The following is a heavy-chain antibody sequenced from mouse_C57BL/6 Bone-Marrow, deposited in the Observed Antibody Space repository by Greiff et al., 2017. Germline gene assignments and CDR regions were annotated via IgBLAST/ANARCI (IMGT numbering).Heavy chain of an antibody. CDR2: INPNNGGT. J-gene: IGHJ3*01. V-gene: IGHV1-26*01. CDR3: AIDYPAWFAY. CDR1: GYTFTDYY. Sequence: VQLQQSGPELVKPGASVKISCKASGYTFTDYYMNWVKQSHGKSLEWIGDINPNNGGTSYNQKFKGKATLTVDKSSSTAYMELRSLTSEDSAVEYYAIDYPAWFAYWGQGTLVTVSA. D-gene: IGHD2-4*01.